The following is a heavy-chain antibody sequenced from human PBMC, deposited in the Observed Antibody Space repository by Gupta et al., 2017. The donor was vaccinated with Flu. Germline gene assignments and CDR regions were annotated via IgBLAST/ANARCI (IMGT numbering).Heavy chain of an antibody. CDR1: DGSFSGHY. CDR3: ARGGDYSNYGWFDP. CDR2: INHSGST. J-gene: IGHJ5*02. Sequence: QVQLQQWGAGLFKPSEPLSLTCPVYDGSFSGHYWSWIRQPPGKWLEWIGEINHSGSTNYNPSLKSRVTVSVDTSKNQFALKLSSVTAADTAVYYCARGGDYSNYGWFDPWGQGTLVTVSS. V-gene: IGHV4-34*01. D-gene: IGHD4-4*01.